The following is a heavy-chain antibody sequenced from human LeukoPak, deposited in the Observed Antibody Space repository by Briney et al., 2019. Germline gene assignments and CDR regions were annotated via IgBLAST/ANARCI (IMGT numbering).Heavy chain of an antibody. CDR3: ARSWYFDL. CDR1: AFTFSSYV. Sequence: GGSLRLSCAASAFTFSSYVMTWVRQAPGKGREWVTTTTGSGATTDYADSVKGRFTISRDNSKNTLSLQMNRLRAEDTAVYYCARSWYFDLWGGGTLVTVSS. V-gene: IGHV3-23*01. CDR2: TTGSGATT. J-gene: IGHJ2*01.